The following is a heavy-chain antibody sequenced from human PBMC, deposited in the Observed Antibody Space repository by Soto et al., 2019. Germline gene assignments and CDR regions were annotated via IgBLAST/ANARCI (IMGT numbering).Heavy chain of an antibody. CDR3: ATAHDDGHPRAFAI. J-gene: IGHJ3*02. Sequence: GAAGKVCWKASGGSFGRYAISWGRQAPGQGLEWMGGIIPIFGTANYAQKFQGRVTITADESTSTAYMELSSLRSEDTAVYYCATAHDDGHPRAFAIPAQRTMVTV. CDR1: GGSFGRYA. D-gene: IGHD4-17*01. CDR2: IIPIFGTA. V-gene: IGHV1-69*13.